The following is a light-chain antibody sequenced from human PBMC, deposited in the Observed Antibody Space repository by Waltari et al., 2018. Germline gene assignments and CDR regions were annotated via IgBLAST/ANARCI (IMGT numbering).Light chain of an antibody. CDR1: QSVSSN. Sequence: EIVMTQSPATLSVSPGERATLPCRASQSVSSNLAWYQQKPGQAPRLLIYGASTRATGSPARFSGSGSGTEFTLTISSLQSEDFAVYYCQQYNNWPSLTFGGGTKVEIK. CDR3: QQYNNWPSLT. CDR2: GAS. J-gene: IGKJ4*01. V-gene: IGKV3-15*01.